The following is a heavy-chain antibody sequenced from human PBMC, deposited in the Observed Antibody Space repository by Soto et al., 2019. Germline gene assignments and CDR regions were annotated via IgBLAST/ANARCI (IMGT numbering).Heavy chain of an antibody. CDR2: IRSKAYGGTT. J-gene: IGHJ4*02. CDR1: GFTFGDYA. CDR3: TREGRANSGYDYFDY. D-gene: IGHD5-12*01. V-gene: IGHV3-49*03. Sequence: EVQLVESGGGLVQPGRSLRLSCTASGFTFGDYAMSWFRQAPGKGLEWVGFIRSKAYGGTTEYAASVKGRFTISRDDSKSIAYLQMNSLKTEDTAVYYCTREGRANSGYDYFDYWGQGTLVTVSS.